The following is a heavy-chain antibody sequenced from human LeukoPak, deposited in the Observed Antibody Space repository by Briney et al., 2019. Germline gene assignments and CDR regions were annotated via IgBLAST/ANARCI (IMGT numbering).Heavy chain of an antibody. V-gene: IGHV1-2*02. D-gene: IGHD6-19*01. Sequence: GASVKVSGKASGYTFTGYYMHWVRQAPGQGLEWMGWINPNSGGTNYAQKFQGRVTMTRDTSISTAYMELSRLRSDDTAVYYCARVRIAVAGKYYFDYWGQGTLVTVSS. CDR2: INPNSGGT. J-gene: IGHJ4*02. CDR3: ARVRIAVAGKYYFDY. CDR1: GYTFTGYY.